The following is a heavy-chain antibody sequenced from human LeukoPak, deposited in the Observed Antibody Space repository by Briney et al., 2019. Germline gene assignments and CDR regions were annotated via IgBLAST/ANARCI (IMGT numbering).Heavy chain of an antibody. J-gene: IGHJ4*02. Sequence: GASVKVSCKASGGTFSSYAISWVRQAPGQGLEWMGRIIPILGIANYAQKFQGRVTITADKSTSTAYMELSSLRSEDTAVYYCAIVGPNYAFDYWGQGTLVTVSS. CDR2: IIPILGIA. D-gene: IGHD1-7*01. CDR1: GGTFSSYA. CDR3: AIVGPNYAFDY. V-gene: IGHV1-69*04.